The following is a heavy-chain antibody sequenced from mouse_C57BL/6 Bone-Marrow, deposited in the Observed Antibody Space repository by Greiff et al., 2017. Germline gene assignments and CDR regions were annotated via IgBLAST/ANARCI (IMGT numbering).Heavy chain of an antibody. CDR3: ARGINWDARGYFDY. D-gene: IGHD4-1*02. Sequence: EVKLMESGGGLVKPGGSLKLSCAASGFTFSDYGMHWVRQAPEKGLEWVAYISSGSSTIYYADTVKGRFTISRDNAKNTLFLQMTSLRSEDTAMYYCARGINWDARGYFDYWGQGTTLTVSS. J-gene: IGHJ2*01. CDR2: ISSGSSTI. CDR1: GFTFSDYG. V-gene: IGHV5-17*01.